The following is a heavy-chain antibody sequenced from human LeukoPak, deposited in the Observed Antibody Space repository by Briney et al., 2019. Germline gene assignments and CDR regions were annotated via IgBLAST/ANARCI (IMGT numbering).Heavy chain of an antibody. J-gene: IGHJ4*02. CDR1: GGSISSSSYY. CDR3: ATLSIVGATRLVDY. CDR2: IYYSGST. D-gene: IGHD1-26*01. Sequence: SETLSLTCSVSGGSISSSSYYWGWIRQPPGKGLEWIGSIYYSGSTHYNPSLKSRVTISVDTSKNQFSLKLSSVTAADTAVYYCATLSIVGATRLVDYWGQGTLVTVSS. V-gene: IGHV4-39*01.